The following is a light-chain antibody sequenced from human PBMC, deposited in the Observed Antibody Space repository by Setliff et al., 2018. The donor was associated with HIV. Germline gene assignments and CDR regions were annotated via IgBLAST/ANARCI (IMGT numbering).Light chain of an antibody. J-gene: IGLJ1*01. CDR1: SSDVGGYNY. CDR3: SSYTSISSYV. V-gene: IGLV2-14*03. CDR2: DVS. Sequence: QSVLTQPASVSGSRGQSITISCTGTSSDVGGYNYVSWYQQHPGKAPKLMIYDVSNRPSGVSNRFSCSKSGNTASLTISGLQAEDESDYYCSSYTSISSYVFGTGTKVTVL.